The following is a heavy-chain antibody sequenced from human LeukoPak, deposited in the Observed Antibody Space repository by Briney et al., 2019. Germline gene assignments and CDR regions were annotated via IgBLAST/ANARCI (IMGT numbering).Heavy chain of an antibody. Sequence: PSETLSLTCTVSGGSISSYYWSWIRQPPGKGLEWIGYIYYSGSTNYNPSLKSRVTISVDTSKNQFSLKLTSVTAADTAVYYCARGGYYGSGNDFRFDPWGQGTLVTVSS. CDR3: ARGGYYGSGNDFRFDP. D-gene: IGHD3-10*01. CDR2: IYYSGST. V-gene: IGHV4-59*01. J-gene: IGHJ5*02. CDR1: GGSISSYY.